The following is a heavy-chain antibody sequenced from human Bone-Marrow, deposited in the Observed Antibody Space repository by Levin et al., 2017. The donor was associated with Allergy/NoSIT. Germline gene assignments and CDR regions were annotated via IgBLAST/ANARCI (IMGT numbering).Heavy chain of an antibody. J-gene: IGHJ4*02. D-gene: IGHD3-9*01. V-gene: IGHV3-21*01. CDR3: ARDADSFSGYLYDFDY. CDR2: ISFSSNYI. Sequence: GGSLRLSCTASGFTFTNYSMNWVRQAPGKGLEWVSSISFSSNYIYYADSLKGRVTISRDNAKNSLYLQMNSLRAEDTAVYYCARDADSFSGYLYDFDYWGQGTLVTVSS. CDR1: GFTFTNYS.